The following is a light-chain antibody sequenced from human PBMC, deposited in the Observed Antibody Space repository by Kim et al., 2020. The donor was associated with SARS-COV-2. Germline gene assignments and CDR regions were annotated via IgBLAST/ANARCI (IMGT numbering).Light chain of an antibody. CDR1: QSVSNN. CDR3: QQYNNSPLT. J-gene: IGKJ4*01. Sequence: EIVMTQSPATLSVSPGERATLSCRASQSVSNNLVWYQQKPGQAPRLLIYGASTRATGIPARFSGSGSGTEFTLTISSLQSEDFAVYYCQQYNNSPLTFGEGTRVDIK. V-gene: IGKV3-15*01. CDR2: GAS.